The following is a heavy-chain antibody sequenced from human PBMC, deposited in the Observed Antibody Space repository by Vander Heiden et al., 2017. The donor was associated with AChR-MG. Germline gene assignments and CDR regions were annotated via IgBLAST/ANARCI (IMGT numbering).Heavy chain of an antibody. Sequence: QVQLQQWGAGLLKPSETLSLTCAVYGGSFSGYSWSWIRQPPGKGLEWIGEINQSGSTNYNPSLKGRVTISVDTSKNQFSLKLSSVTAADTAVYYCARLGPGYSGYDDEYDYWGQGTLVTVSS. J-gene: IGHJ4*02. CDR3: ARLGPGYSGYDDEYDY. D-gene: IGHD5-12*01. CDR1: GGSFSGYS. V-gene: IGHV4-34*01. CDR2: INQSGST.